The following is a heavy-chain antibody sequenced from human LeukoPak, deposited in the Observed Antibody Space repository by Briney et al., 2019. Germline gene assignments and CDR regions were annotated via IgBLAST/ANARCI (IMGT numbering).Heavy chain of an antibody. CDR3: ARLTMGDIIVVPAAIPLTTGFDP. J-gene: IGHJ5*02. Sequence: SETLSLTCAVSGGSISSSNWGSWVRQPPGKGREGSGEIYHSGRTNYNPSLKSQVTISVDKSKNQFSLKLSSVTAADTAVYYCARLTMGDIIVVPAAIPLTTGFDPWGQGTLVTVSS. CDR1: GGSISSSNW. D-gene: IGHD2-2*02. CDR2: IYHSGRT. V-gene: IGHV4-4*02.